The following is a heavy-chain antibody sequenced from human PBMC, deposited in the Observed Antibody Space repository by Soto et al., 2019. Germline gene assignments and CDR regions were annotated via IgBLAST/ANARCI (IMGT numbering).Heavy chain of an antibody. CDR3: ARRSSWYVGIYYYGMDV. Sequence: EVQLVESGGGLVKPGGSLRLSCAASGFTFSSYSMNWVRQAPGKGLEWVSSISSSSSYIYYADSVKGRFTISRDNAKNSLYLQMNSVSAEDTAVYYCARRSSWYVGIYYYGMDVWGQGTTVTVSS. CDR2: ISSSSSYI. J-gene: IGHJ6*02. CDR1: GFTFSSYS. V-gene: IGHV3-21*01. D-gene: IGHD6-13*01.